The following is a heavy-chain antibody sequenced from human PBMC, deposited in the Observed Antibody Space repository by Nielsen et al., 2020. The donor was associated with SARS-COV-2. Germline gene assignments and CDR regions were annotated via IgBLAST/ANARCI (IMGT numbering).Heavy chain of an antibody. D-gene: IGHD6-19*01. V-gene: IGHV3-33*08. Sequence: GGSLRLSCAASGFTFSSYGMHWVRQAPGKGLEWVAVIWYDGSNKYYADSVKGRFTISRDNSKNTLYLQMNSLRAEDTAVYYCARDRVGSSGWDYYFDYWGQGTLVTVSS. CDR2: IWYDGSNK. J-gene: IGHJ4*02. CDR3: ARDRVGSSGWDYYFDY. CDR1: GFTFSSYG.